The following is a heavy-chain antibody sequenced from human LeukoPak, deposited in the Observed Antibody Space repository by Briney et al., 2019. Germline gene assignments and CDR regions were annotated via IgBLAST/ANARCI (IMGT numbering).Heavy chain of an antibody. CDR1: GFTFSTYA. Sequence: GGSLRLSCAASGFTFSTYAMSWVRRTPGKGLEWVSAIGGSGGTTYCADSVKGRFTISRDNSKNTLYLQMNSLRAEDTAVYYCAKDDGSAYLRGYFDYWGQGTLVTVSS. J-gene: IGHJ4*02. CDR2: IGGSGGTT. CDR3: AKDDGSAYLRGYFDY. V-gene: IGHV3-23*01. D-gene: IGHD3-10*01.